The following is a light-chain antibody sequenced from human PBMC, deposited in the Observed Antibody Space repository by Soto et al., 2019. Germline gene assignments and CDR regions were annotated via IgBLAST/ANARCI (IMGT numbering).Light chain of an antibody. Sequence: ESVLTQSPGTLSLSPGERATLSCRASQSVSSSYLAWYQQKPGQAPRLLIYGASSRATGIPDRFSGSGYGTDFTLTISRMEPEEFAVYYGQQYSSAPRKFGQGNKVEIQ. V-gene: IGKV3-20*01. CDR3: QQYSSAPRK. J-gene: IGKJ1*01. CDR2: GAS. CDR1: QSVSSSY.